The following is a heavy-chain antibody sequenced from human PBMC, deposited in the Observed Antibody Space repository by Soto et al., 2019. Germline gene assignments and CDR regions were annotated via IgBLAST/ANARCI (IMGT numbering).Heavy chain of an antibody. V-gene: IGHV4-34*01. CDR2: FNPGGST. J-gene: IGHJ5*02. CDR3: ARSAGSFGGCSYLGL. D-gene: IGHD3-10*01. CDR1: AGSIRGFY. Sequence: LSLTCTVSAGSIRGFYWNWIRQPPGKGLEWIGEFNPGGSTHYSPSLRSRVTISVETSKNQVSLMLTSMTAADTAMYFCARSAGSFGGCSYLGLWGQGPPVTVSS.